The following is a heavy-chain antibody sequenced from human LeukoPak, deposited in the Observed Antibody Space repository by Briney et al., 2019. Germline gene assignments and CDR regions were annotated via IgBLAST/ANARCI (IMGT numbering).Heavy chain of an antibody. J-gene: IGHJ4*02. Sequence: GGSLRLSCAASGFTFSSSAMSWVRQAPGKGLEWVSAISNNGGYTYYADSVQGRFTISRDNSKNTLYLQMNSLRAEDTAVYYCARDSRGYSKDWGQGTLVTVSS. D-gene: IGHD6-13*01. CDR2: ISNNGGYT. CDR3: ARDSRGYSKD. CDR1: GFTFSSSA. V-gene: IGHV3-23*01.